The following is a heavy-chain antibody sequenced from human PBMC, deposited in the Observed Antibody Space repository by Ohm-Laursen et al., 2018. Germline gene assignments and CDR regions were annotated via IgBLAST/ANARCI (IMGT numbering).Heavy chain of an antibody. J-gene: IGHJ5*02. D-gene: IGHD3-10*01. V-gene: IGHV3-74*01. CDR3: AKGSRSSHYGSGRDNWFDP. Sequence: SLRLSCSASGFTLSGYWMHWVRQDPGKGPVWVSRINRDGSSTTYADSVKGRFTISRDNSKNTLYLQMNSLRAEDTAVYYCAKGSRSSHYGSGRDNWFDPWGQGTLVTVSS. CDR1: GFTLSGYW. CDR2: INRDGSST.